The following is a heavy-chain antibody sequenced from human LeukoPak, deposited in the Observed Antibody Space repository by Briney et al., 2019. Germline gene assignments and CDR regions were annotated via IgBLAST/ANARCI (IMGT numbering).Heavy chain of an antibody. CDR3: AREGWHGSYVLGY. V-gene: IGHV1-3*01. Sequence: ASVKVSCKASGYTFTSYGISWVRQAPGQRLEWMGWINAGNGNTKYSQKFQGRVTITRDTSASTAYMELSSLRSEDTAVYYCAREGWHGSYVLGYWGQGTLVTVSS. J-gene: IGHJ4*02. D-gene: IGHD1-26*01. CDR2: INAGNGNT. CDR1: GYTFTSYG.